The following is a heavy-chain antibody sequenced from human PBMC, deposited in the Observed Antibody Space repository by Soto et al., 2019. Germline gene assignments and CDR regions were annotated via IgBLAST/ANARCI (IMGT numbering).Heavy chain of an antibody. V-gene: IGHV1-18*01. D-gene: IGHD1-26*01. J-gene: IGHJ4*02. CDR3: AGRVVGATPADY. Sequence: QVQLVQSGAEVKKPGASVKVSCKASGYNFTSHGISWVRQAPGQGLEWMGWISAYNGNTNYAQKLQCRVTMTTDASTSTAYMELSSLRSDETAVYYCAGRVVGATPADYWGQGTLVTVCS. CDR1: GYNFTSHG. CDR2: ISAYNGNT.